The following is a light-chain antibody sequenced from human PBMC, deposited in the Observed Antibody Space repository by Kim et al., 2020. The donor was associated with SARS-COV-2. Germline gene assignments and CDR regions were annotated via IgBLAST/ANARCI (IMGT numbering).Light chain of an antibody. CDR3: ATWDDSLSGPV. CDR2: RSN. CDR1: SSNIGSNY. Sequence: GQRVTISCSGSSSNIGSNYVYWYRQFPGTVPKLLIYRSNQRPSGVPDRISGSKSGSAASLAISGLRSEDEGDYYCATWDDSLSGPVFGGGTKVTVL. V-gene: IGLV1-47*01. J-gene: IGLJ2*01.